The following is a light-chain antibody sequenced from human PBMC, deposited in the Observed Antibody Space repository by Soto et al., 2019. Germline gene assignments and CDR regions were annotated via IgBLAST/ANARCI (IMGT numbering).Light chain of an antibody. J-gene: IGLJ1*01. CDR3: RLYISRGTYV. V-gene: IGLV2-18*01. CDR1: SSDVGSYNR. CDR2: EVN. Sequence: QSALPHPPSGSGSPGQSVTISCTGTSSDVGSYNRLSWYQQPPGTAPKLIMYEVNTRPSGVPDRFSGSKSGSTASLTISGLQAEDEADYYCRLYISRGTYVFRTGTKVTV.